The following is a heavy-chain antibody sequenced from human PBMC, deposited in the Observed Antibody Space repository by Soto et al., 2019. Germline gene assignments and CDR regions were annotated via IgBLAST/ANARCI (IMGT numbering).Heavy chain of an antibody. CDR1: GFTFSNAW. D-gene: IGHD2-21*02. CDR3: TTDPPSHLIVVVTATDDAFDI. Sequence: GGSLRLSCAASGFTFSNAWMSWVRQAPGKGLEWVGRIKSKTDGGTTDYAAPVKGRFTISRDDSKNTLYLQMNSLKTEDTAVYYCTTDPPSHLIVVVTATDDAFDIWGQGTMVTVSS. J-gene: IGHJ3*02. V-gene: IGHV3-15*01. CDR2: IKSKTDGGTT.